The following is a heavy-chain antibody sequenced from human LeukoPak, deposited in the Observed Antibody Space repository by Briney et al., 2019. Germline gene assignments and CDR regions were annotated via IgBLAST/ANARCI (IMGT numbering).Heavy chain of an antibody. Sequence: RSGGSLRLSCAAAGFTVSSNYMSWVRQAPGKGLGWVSVIYSGGSTYYADSVKGRFTISRDNSKNTLYLQMNSLRAEDTAVYYCAREAYDFWSGYPTNYYYYYMDVWGKGTTVTVSS. J-gene: IGHJ6*03. D-gene: IGHD3-3*01. CDR1: GFTVSSNY. CDR2: IYSGGST. V-gene: IGHV3-53*01. CDR3: AREAYDFWSGYPTNYYYYYMDV.